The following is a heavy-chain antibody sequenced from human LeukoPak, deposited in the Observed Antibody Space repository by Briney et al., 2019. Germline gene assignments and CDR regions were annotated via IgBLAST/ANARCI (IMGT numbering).Heavy chain of an antibody. CDR1: GGSISSYY. V-gene: IGHV4-59*08. CDR3: ASGMVWFGESPFDY. D-gene: IGHD3-10*01. CDR2: IYYSGST. Sequence: SETLSLTCTVPGGSISSYYWSWIRQPPGKGLEWIGYIYYSGSTNYNPSLKSRVTISVDTSKNQFSLKLSSVTAADTAVYYCASGMVWFGESPFDYWGQGTLVTVSS. J-gene: IGHJ4*02.